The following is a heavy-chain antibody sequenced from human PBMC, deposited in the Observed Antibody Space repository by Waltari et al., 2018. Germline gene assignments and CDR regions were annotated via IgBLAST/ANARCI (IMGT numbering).Heavy chain of an antibody. Sequence: QVQLQQWGAGLLKPSETLSLTCAVYGGSFSGYYWSWIRQPPGKGRGWMGESNHSGSTNYNPSPKSRVTISVDTSKNQFSLKLSSVTAADTAVYYCARVPGSIAARPGRTVYYYMDVWGKGTTVTVSS. J-gene: IGHJ6*03. CDR2: SNHSGST. V-gene: IGHV4-34*01. D-gene: IGHD6-6*01. CDR1: GGSFSGYY. CDR3: ARVPGSIAARPGRTVYYYMDV.